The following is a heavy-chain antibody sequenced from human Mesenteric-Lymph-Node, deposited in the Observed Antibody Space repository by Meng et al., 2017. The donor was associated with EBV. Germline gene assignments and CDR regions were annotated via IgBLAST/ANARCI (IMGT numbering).Heavy chain of an antibody. J-gene: IGHJ4*02. CDR3: ARRGAAPYNHYDRGGYENYYDS. CDR2: IYCTGST. V-gene: IGHV4-61*08. Sequence: QLQLQLWGAGLLKPSETLSLTCSVSGCPVSHSGYYWSWIRQPPGKGLEWIGYIYCTGSTEYNPSLRGRVTISLDSSKNQLSLRLSSVTAADTAVYYCARRGAAPYNHYDRGGYENYYDSWGQGTLVTVSS. D-gene: IGHD3-22*01. CDR1: GCPVSHSGYY.